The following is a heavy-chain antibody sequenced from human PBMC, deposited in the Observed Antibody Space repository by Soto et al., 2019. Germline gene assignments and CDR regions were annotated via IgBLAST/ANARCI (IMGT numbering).Heavy chain of an antibody. CDR1: GFTFSSYA. D-gene: IGHD5-12*01. CDR3: ARPRGPRRDYYYYGMDV. Sequence: LRLSCAASGFTFSSYAMHWVRQAPGKGLEWVAVISYDGSNKYYADSVKGRFTISRDNSKNTLYLQMNSLRAEDTAVYYCARPRGPRRDYYYYGMDVWGQGTTVTVSS. CDR2: ISYDGSNK. V-gene: IGHV3-30-3*01. J-gene: IGHJ6*02.